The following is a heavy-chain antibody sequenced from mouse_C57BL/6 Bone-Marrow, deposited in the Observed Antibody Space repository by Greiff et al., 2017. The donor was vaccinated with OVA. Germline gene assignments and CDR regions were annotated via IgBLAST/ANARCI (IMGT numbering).Heavy chain of an antibody. J-gene: IGHJ4*01. V-gene: IGHV1-7*01. CDR3: ARIYYDYFYYAMDY. CDR1: GYTFTRYW. D-gene: IGHD2-4*01. CDR2: INPSSGYT. Sequence: VQLQESGAELAKPGASVKLSCKASGYTFTRYWMHWVKQRPGQGLEWIGYINPSSGYTKYNQKFKDKATLTADKSSSTAYLQLSSLTYDDSAVYYCARIYYDYFYYAMDYWGQGTSVTVSS.